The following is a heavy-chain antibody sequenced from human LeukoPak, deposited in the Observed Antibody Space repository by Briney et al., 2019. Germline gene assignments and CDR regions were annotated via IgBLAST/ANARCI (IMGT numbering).Heavy chain of an antibody. CDR3: ASQEGYCSGGSCPKGAFDY. J-gene: IGHJ4*02. V-gene: IGHV3-9*01. Sequence: GRSLRLSCAASGFTFDDYAMHWVRQAPGKGQEWVSGISWNSGSIGYADSVKGRFTISRDNAKNSLYLQMNSLRAEDTALYYCASQEGYCSGGSCPKGAFDYWGQGTLVTVSS. CDR1: GFTFDDYA. CDR2: ISWNSGSI. D-gene: IGHD2-15*01.